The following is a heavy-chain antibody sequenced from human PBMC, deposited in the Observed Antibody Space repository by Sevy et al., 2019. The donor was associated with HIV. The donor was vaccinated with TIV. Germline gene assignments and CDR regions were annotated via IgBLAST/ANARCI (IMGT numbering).Heavy chain of an antibody. J-gene: IGHJ4*02. CDR3: ARDSEYQLLWGFDY. Sequence: GGSLRLSCAASGFTFSSYSMNWVRQAPGKGLEWVSSISSSSSYIYYADSVKGRFTISRDNAKNSLYLQMNSLRAKDTAVYYCARDSEYQLLWGFDYWGQGTLVTVSS. D-gene: IGHD2-2*01. CDR1: GFTFSSYS. V-gene: IGHV3-21*01. CDR2: ISSSSSYI.